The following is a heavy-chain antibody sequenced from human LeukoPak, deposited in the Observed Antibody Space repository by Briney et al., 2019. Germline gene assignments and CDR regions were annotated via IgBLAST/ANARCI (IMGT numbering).Heavy chain of an antibody. V-gene: IGHV1-24*01. J-gene: IGHJ3*02. CDR1: GYTLTELS. CDR2: FDPEDGET. D-gene: IGHD3-9*01. Sequence: ASVKVSCKVSGYTLTELSMHWVRQAPGKGLEWMGGFDPEDGETIYAQKFQGRVTMTEDTSTDTAYMELSSLRSEDTAVYYCATIVIYDILTGYYNKAFDIRGQGTMVTVSS. CDR3: ATIVIYDILTGYYNKAFDI.